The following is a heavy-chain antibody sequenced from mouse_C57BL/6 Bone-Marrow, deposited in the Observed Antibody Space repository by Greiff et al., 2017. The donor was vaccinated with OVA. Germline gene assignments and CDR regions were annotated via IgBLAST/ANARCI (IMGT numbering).Heavy chain of an antibody. V-gene: IGHV5-12*01. J-gene: IGHJ4*01. CDR2: ISNGGGST. CDR1: GFTFSDYY. Sequence: EVNVVESGGGLVQPGGSLKLSCAASGFTFSDYYMYWVRQTPEKRLEWVAYISNGGGSTYYPDTVKGRFTISSDNAKNTLYLQMSRLKSEDTAMYYCARLSTMVTMGAMDYWGQGTSVTVSS. D-gene: IGHD2-2*01. CDR3: ARLSTMVTMGAMDY.